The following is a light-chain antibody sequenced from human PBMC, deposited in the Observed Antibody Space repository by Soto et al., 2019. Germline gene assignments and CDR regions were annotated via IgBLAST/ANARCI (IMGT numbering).Light chain of an antibody. J-gene: IGKJ1*01. V-gene: IGKV3-15*01. CDR3: QQYNNWPRT. CDR2: DAS. CDR1: QSVSSN. Sequence: EIVMTQSPATLSVSPGERATRFCRASQSVSSNLAWYQQKPGQAPRLLIYDASARATGIPARFSGSGSGTEFTLTISSLQSEDFAVYYCQQYNNWPRTFGQGTKVEIK.